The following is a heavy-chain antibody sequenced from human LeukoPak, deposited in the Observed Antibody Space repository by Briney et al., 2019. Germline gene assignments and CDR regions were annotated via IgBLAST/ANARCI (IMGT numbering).Heavy chain of an antibody. CDR3: AKELFGWEHTDWFDP. CDR2: ISSSGSTL. D-gene: IGHD1-26*01. V-gene: IGHV3-48*03. CDR1: GFTFSSYE. J-gene: IGHJ5*02. Sequence: PGRSLRLSCAASGFTFSSYEMNWVRQAPGKGLEWVSYISSSGSTLYYADSVKGRFTISRDNAKNSLYLQMNSLRAGDTAVYYCAKELFGWEHTDWFDPWGQGTLVTVSS.